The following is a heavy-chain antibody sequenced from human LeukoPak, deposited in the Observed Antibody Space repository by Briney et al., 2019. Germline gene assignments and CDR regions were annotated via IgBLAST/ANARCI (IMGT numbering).Heavy chain of an antibody. V-gene: IGHV4-39*07. CDR3: ARSPGFGSSWYDY. CDR1: GGSISNRDYY. D-gene: IGHD6-13*01. J-gene: IGHJ4*02. Sequence: SETLSLTCTVAGGSISNRDYYWGWIRQPPGKGLGWIGSIFNSGSFNSGATYSNPSLRSRMTISMDTAKNQFSLSLSSVTAADTAVYFCARSPGFGSSWYDYWGQGTLVTVSS. CDR2: IFNSGSFNSGAT.